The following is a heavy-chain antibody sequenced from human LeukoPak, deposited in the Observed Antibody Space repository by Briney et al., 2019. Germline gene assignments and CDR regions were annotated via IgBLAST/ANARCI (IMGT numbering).Heavy chain of an antibody. J-gene: IGHJ4*02. Sequence: SVKVSCKASEGTFSSYAISWVRQAPGQGLEWMGGIIPIFGTANYAQKFQGRVTITTDESTSTAYMELSSLRSEDTAVYYCARDGPNWNYSDYWGQGTLVTVSS. V-gene: IGHV1-69*05. CDR1: EGTFSSYA. CDR3: ARDGPNWNYSDY. CDR2: IIPIFGTA. D-gene: IGHD1-1*01.